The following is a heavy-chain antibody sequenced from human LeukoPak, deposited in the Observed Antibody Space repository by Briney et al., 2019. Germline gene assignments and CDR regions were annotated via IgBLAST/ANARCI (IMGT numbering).Heavy chain of an antibody. D-gene: IGHD6-19*01. CDR1: GFTFSSSG. J-gene: IGHJ6*03. Sequence: GGSLRLSCAASGFTFSSSGMTWVRQAPGKGLEWIAYISLSSGVTYYADSVKGRFTISRDNSKNTLYLQMNSLRAEDTAVYYCAKMKAVAGHYYYYYMDVWGKGTTVTVSS. CDR2: ISLSSGVT. V-gene: IGHV3-23*01. CDR3: AKMKAVAGHYYYYYMDV.